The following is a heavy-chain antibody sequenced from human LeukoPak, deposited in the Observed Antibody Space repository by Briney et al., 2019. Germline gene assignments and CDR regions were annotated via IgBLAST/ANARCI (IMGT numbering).Heavy chain of an antibody. D-gene: IGHD3-10*01. CDR2: INHSGST. V-gene: IGHV4-34*01. CDR1: GGSFSGYY. J-gene: IGHJ4*02. CDR3: ARGRIVTMVRGAYFDY. Sequence: SENLSLTCAVYGGSFSGYYWSWIRQPPGKGLEWIGEINHSGSTNYNPSLKSRVTISVDTSKNQFSLKLSSVTAADTAVYYCARGRIVTMVRGAYFDYWGQGTLVTVSS.